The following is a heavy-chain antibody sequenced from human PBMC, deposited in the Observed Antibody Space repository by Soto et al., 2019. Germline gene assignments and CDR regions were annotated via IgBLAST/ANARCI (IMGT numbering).Heavy chain of an antibody. J-gene: IGHJ5*02. Sequence: EVQLVESGGGLAQPGWSRRLSCAASGFNFDDHAMHWVRQTPGKGLEWVSGISWNSVTINYAYSIKGRFTISRDNAKRTADHQRRNLLPQDTAMYLCVMSIGSQHRVGLFHPWVERALVSVS. V-gene: IGHV3-9*01. D-gene: IGHD3-10*01. CDR1: GFNFDDHA. CDR2: ISWNSVTI. CDR3: VMSIGSQHRVGLFHP.